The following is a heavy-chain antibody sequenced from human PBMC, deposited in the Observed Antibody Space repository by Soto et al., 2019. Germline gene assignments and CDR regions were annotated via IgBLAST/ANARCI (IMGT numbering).Heavy chain of an antibody. D-gene: IGHD5-12*01. CDR1: GFTFSSYG. J-gene: IGHJ5*02. V-gene: IGHV3-33*01. Sequence: QVQLVESGGGVVQPGRSLRLSCAASGFTFSSYGIHWVRQAPGKGLEWVAVIYYDGSNKYYADSVKGRFTISRDNSKNALDLQMTRLRADDTAVYYCARGHGVATTMGWFDPGGQGTLVTVSS. CDR3: ARGHGVATTMGWFDP. CDR2: IYYDGSNK.